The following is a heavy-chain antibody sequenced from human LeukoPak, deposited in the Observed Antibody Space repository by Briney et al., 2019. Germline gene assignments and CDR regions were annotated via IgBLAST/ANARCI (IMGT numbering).Heavy chain of an antibody. CDR1: GLTFSNYS. CDR3: ARGSVGSVAGTGDY. D-gene: IGHD6-19*01. V-gene: IGHV3-48*02. Sequence: GGSLRLSCAASGLTFSNYSMNWVRQVPGKGLEWVSYISQSGSIVYHAESVKGRFTISRDDARASLQLQMNSLRDEDTAVYYCARGSVGSVAGTGDYWGQGTLVTVSS. J-gene: IGHJ4*02. CDR2: ISQSGSIV.